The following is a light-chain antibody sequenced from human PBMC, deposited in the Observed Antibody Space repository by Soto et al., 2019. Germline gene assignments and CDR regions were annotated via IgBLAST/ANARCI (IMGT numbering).Light chain of an antibody. Sequence: EIVMTQSPATLSVSPGERATLSCRASQSISSNLAWYQQKPGQAPRLLIYGASTRATGIPATFSGSGSGTKFTLTISSLPSEDFAVYYCQQYNNWPFTFGPGTKVDIK. J-gene: IGKJ3*01. V-gene: IGKV3-15*01. CDR3: QQYNNWPFT. CDR2: GAS. CDR1: QSISSN.